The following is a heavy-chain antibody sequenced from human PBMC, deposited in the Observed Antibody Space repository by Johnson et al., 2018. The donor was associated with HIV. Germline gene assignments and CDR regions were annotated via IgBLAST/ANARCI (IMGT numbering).Heavy chain of an antibody. CDR2: ISWNSGNI. CDR3: ARDRGYLDAFDV. V-gene: IGHV3-9*01. CDR1: GFTFDDYA. Sequence: EVQLVESGGGLVKPGGSLRLSCVASGFTFDDYAMHWVRQAPGKGLEWVSGISWNSGNIAYADSVKGRFTISRDNSKNTLYLQMNSLRAEDTAVFYCARDRGYLDAFDVWGHGTMVIVSA. D-gene: IGHD1-26*01. J-gene: IGHJ3*01.